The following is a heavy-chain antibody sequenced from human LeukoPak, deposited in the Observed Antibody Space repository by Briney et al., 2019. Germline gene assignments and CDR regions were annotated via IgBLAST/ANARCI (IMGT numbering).Heavy chain of an antibody. CDR3: ARQRYCSTTTCYGGDPYFDY. V-gene: IGHV4-59*08. CDR2: IYYSGST. CDR1: GGSISSYY. J-gene: IGHJ4*02. Sequence: TSETLSLTCTVSGGSISSYYWSWIRQPPGKGLEWIGYIYYSGSTNYNPSLKSRVTISVDKNQLSLTLSSVTAADTAVYYCARQRYCSTTTCYGGDPYFDYWGQGTLVTVSS. D-gene: IGHD2-2*01.